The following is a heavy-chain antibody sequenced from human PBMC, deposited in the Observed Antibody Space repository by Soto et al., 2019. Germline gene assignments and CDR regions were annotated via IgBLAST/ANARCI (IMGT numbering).Heavy chain of an antibody. CDR2: IHDSGTT. D-gene: IGHD2-8*02. V-gene: IGHV4-31*03. J-gene: IGHJ4*02. Sequence: QVQLQESGPGLVMPSQTLYLTCTVSGSSISRNGAYWGWIRQYQGKGLEWIGYIHDSGTTYYNPSNKSRVTTSIDTSKNQYSRKLSSESAADTAVYYCARDISSSRWFIWGQGTLVTVAS. CDR3: ARDISSSRWFI. CDR1: GSSISRNGAY.